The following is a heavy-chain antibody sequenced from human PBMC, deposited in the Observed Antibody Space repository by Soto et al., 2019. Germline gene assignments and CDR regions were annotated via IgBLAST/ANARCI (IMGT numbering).Heavy chain of an antibody. J-gene: IGHJ4*02. CDR3: ARVGSGSYYQSLFDY. CDR1: GYSFTSYW. D-gene: IGHD3-10*01. Sequence: GESLKISCKGSGYSFTSYWIGWVRQMPGKGLEWMGIIYPGDSDTRYSPSFQGQVTISADKSISTAYLQWSSLKASDTAMYYCARVGSGSYYQSLFDYWGQGTLVTVSS. CDR2: IYPGDSDT. V-gene: IGHV5-51*01.